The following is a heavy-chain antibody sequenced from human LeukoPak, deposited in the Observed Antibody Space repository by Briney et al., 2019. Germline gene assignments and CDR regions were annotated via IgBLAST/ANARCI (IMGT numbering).Heavy chain of an antibody. D-gene: IGHD3-10*01. CDR2: ISWNSGKI. CDR1: GFTFSSYA. Sequence: PGGSLRLSCAASGFTFSSYAMHWVRQAPGKGLEWVSGISWNSGKIGYADSVKGRFTISRDNAKNSLYLQMNSLRAGDTAVYYCARAIYGSGSTSPYFDYWGQGTLVTVSS. CDR3: ARAIYGSGSTSPYFDY. V-gene: IGHV3-9*01. J-gene: IGHJ4*02.